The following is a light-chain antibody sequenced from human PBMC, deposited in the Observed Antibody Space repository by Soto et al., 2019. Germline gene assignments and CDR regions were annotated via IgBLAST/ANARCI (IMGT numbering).Light chain of an antibody. CDR3: QQYYSTPRT. CDR2: WAS. J-gene: IGKJ1*01. CDR1: QIVLYSSNNKNY. Sequence: DIVMTQSPDSLAVSLGERATINCKSSQIVLYSSNNKNYLAWYQQKPGQPPKLLIYWASTRESGVPDRFSGSGSGTDFTLTISSLQAEDVAVYYCQQYYSTPRTFGQGTTGDIK. V-gene: IGKV4-1*01.